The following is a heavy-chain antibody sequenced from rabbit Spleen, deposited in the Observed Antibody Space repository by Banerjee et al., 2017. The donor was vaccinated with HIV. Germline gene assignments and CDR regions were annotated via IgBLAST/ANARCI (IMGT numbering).Heavy chain of an antibody. CDR1: GFSFNSDY. J-gene: IGHJ3*01. V-gene: IGHV1S40*01. D-gene: IGHD8-1*01. CDR2: IYAGSSGTT. CDR3: ARDTGTSFSSYGMDL. Sequence: QSLEESGGDLVKPGASLTLTCTASGFSFNSDYMCWVRQPPGKGLEWIACIYAGSSGTTYYANWAKGRFTISKTSSTTVTLQMTSLTAADTATYFCARDTGTSFSSYGMDLWGQGTLVTVS.